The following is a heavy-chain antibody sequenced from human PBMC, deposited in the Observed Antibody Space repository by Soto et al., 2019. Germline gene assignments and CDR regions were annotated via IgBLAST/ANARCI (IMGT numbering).Heavy chain of an antibody. V-gene: IGHV4-59*08. Sequence: PSETLSLTCTVSGGSITNYYYSWIRQPPGKGLEWIGYIFHTGTTSYNPSLKSRVTISVDTSKNQFSLKLSSVTAADTAVYYCARTPLPYDILTGYYYYGMDVWGQGTTVTVSS. CDR3: ARTPLPYDILTGYYYYGMDV. CDR2: IFHTGTT. CDR1: GGSITNYY. J-gene: IGHJ6*02. D-gene: IGHD3-9*01.